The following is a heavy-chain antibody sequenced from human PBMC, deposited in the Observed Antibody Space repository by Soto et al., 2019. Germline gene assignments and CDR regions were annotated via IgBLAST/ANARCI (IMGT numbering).Heavy chain of an antibody. J-gene: IGHJ3*02. CDR3: ARGYSGSYGHAFDI. CDR2: IIPIFGTA. D-gene: IGHD1-26*01. CDR1: GVTLSSYA. Sequence: SVKVSCKASGVTLSSYAISWVRQAPGQGLEWMGGIIPIFGTANYAQKFQGRVTITADESTSTAYMELSSLRSEDTAVYYCARGYSGSYGHAFDIWGQGTMVTVSS. V-gene: IGHV1-69*13.